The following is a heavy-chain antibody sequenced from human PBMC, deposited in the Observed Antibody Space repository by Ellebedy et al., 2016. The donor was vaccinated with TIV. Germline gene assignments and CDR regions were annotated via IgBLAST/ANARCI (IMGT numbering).Heavy chain of an antibody. D-gene: IGHD6-6*01. J-gene: IGHJ4*02. CDR1: GFTFSNYW. Sequence: GESLKISCAASGFTFSNYWMSWVRHAPGKGLEWVANIHQDGIETYYVDSVKGRFTISRDNARNSLYLQMNSLRVEDMAVYYCARGDSNSGDYWGQGTLVTVSS. CDR3: ARGDSNSGDY. V-gene: IGHV3-7*04. CDR2: IHQDGIET.